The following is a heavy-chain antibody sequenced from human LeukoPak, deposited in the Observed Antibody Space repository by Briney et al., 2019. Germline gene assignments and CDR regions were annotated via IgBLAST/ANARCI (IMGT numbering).Heavy chain of an antibody. Sequence: PSETLSLTCTVSGGSISTYYWSRIRQPPGKGLEWNGYIYYSGSTNYNPSLKSRVTMSVDTSKNQFSLKMSSVTAADTAVYYCARRGYGYDDYWGQGTLVTVSS. V-gene: IGHV4-59*01. CDR2: IYYSGST. D-gene: IGHD5-18*01. CDR3: ARRGYGYDDY. J-gene: IGHJ4*02. CDR1: GGSISTYY.